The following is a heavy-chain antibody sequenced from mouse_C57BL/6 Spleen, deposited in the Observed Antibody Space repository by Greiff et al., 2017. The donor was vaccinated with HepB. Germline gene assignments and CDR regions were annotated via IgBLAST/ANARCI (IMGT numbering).Heavy chain of an antibody. D-gene: IGHD4-1*01. CDR3: ARHGLTGTSGYWYFDV. J-gene: IGHJ1*03. CDR1: GYTFTEYT. Sequence: QVQLQQQSGAELVKPGASVKLSCKASGYTFTEYTIHWVKQRSGQGLEWIGWFYPGSGSIKYNEKFKDKATLTADKSSSTVYMELSRLTSEDSAVYFCARHGLTGTSGYWYFDVWGTGTTVTVSS. CDR2: FYPGSGSI. V-gene: IGHV1-62-2*01.